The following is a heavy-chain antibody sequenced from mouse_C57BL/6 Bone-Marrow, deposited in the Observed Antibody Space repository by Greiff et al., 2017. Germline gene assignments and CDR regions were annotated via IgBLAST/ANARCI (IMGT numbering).Heavy chain of an antibody. D-gene: IGHD2-3*01. V-gene: IGHV1-82*01. J-gene: IGHJ2*01. CDR2: IYPGDGDT. CDR1: GYAFSSSW. Sequence: VQLQESGPELVKPGASVKISCKASGYAFSSSWMNWVKQRPGKGLEWIGRIYPGDGDTNYNGKFKGKATLTADKSSSTAYMQLSSLTSEDSAVYFCARERFDSYYDYWGQGTTLTVSS. CDR3: ARERFDSYYDY.